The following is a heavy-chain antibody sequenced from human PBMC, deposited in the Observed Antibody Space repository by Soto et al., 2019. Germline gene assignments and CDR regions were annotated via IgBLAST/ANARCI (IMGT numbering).Heavy chain of an antibody. V-gene: IGHV3-23*01. CDR2: ISGSGGST. J-gene: IGHJ4*02. Sequence: YDKSCVLQAPGEGLEWVSAISGSGGSTYYADSVKGRFTISRDNFKNTLYLQMNSLRAEDTAVYYCAKARRFLEWLLNAHDFDYWGQGTLVTVSP. CDR3: AKARRFLEWLLNAHDFDY. CDR1: YD. D-gene: IGHD3-3*01.